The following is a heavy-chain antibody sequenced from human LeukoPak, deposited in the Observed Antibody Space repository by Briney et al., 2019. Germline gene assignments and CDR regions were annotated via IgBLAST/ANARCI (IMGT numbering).Heavy chain of an antibody. V-gene: IGHV1-46*01. D-gene: IGHD1-26*01. CDR2: INPTGGST. Sequence: ASVKVSCKASGYTFTSYYMHWVRQAPGQGLEWMGLINPTGGSTGYAQKFQGRVTMTRDMSKSTDYMELSSLRSEDTAIYYCARDNSVGDNAWWFDPWGQGALVTVS. J-gene: IGHJ5*02. CDR1: GYTFTSYY. CDR3: ARDNSVGDNAWWFDP.